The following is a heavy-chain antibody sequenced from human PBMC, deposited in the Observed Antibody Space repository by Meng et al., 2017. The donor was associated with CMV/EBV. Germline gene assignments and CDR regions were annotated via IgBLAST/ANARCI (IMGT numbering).Heavy chain of an antibody. CDR3: ARWGGVVVVAARSLDAFDI. Sequence: SNSSYYWSWLRQPPGKGLEWIVYIYYSGSTNYNPSLKSRVTISVDTSKNQFSLKLSSVTAADTAVYYCARWGGVVVVAARSLDAFDIWGQGTMVTVSS. J-gene: IGHJ3*02. CDR2: IYYSGST. V-gene: IGHV4-59*01. D-gene: IGHD2-15*01. CDR1: SNSSYY.